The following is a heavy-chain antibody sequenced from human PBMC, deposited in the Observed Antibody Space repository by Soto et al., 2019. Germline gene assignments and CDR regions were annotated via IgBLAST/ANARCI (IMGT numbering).Heavy chain of an antibody. V-gene: IGHV4-39*01. J-gene: IGHJ3*02. Sequence: QLQLQESGPGLVKPSETLSLTCTVSGGSISSSSYYWGWIRQPPGKGLEWIGSIYYSGSTYYNPSLKSRVTISVDTSKNQFSLKLSSVTVADTAVYYCAATDYSSGWYLGTGLVSPVAAFDIWGQGTMVTVPS. D-gene: IGHD6-19*01. CDR3: AATDYSSGWYLGTGLVSPVAAFDI. CDR2: IYYSGST. CDR1: GGSISSSSYY.